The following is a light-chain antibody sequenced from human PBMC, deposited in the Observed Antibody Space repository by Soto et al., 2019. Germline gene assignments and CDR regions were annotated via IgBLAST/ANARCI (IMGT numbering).Light chain of an antibody. Sequence: AIQITQSPSSLSASVGDRFTITFLTSQGIRNNLGWYRQKPGKAPELLIYAASNLQSGVPSRFSGSGSGTDFTLTISSLQPEDFATYYCQQDYRYPLTFGGGTKVDIK. CDR1: QGIRNN. V-gene: IGKV1-6*01. CDR2: AAS. J-gene: IGKJ4*01. CDR3: QQDYRYPLT.